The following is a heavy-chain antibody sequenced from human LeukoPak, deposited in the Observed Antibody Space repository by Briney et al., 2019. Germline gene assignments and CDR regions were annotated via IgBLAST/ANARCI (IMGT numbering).Heavy chain of an antibody. CDR3: TRDRSRAEDD. D-gene: IGHD1-14*01. J-gene: IGHJ4*02. Sequence: GGSLRLSCAASGFTFSGHWMCWVRQAPGKGLEWVANINQGGSDKYYVDSVKGRFTISRDNANNLLYLQMNSLRGEDTAVYYCTRDRSRAEDDWGQGTLVTVSS. CDR2: INQGGSDK. V-gene: IGHV3-7*01. CDR1: GFTFSGHW.